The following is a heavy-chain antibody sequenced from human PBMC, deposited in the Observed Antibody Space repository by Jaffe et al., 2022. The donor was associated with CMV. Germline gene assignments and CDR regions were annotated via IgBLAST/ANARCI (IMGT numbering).Heavy chain of an antibody. CDR2: INHSGST. CDR1: GGSFSGYY. Sequence: QVQLQQWGAGLLKPSETLSLTCAVYGGSFSGYYWSWIRQPPGKGLEWIGEINHSGSTNYNPSLKSRVTISVDTSKNQFSLKLSSVTAADTAVYYCARWAPFRVAAAGRGFWFDPWGQGTLVTVSS. CDR3: ARWAPFRVAAAGRGFWFDP. J-gene: IGHJ5*02. V-gene: IGHV4-34*01. D-gene: IGHD6-13*01.